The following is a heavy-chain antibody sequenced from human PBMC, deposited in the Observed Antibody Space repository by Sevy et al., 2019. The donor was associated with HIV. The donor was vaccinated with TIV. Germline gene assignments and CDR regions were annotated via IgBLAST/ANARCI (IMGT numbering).Heavy chain of an antibody. CDR2: ISWNSNTI. CDR3: AKDTRTYSGSYYLDY. D-gene: IGHD1-26*01. Sequence: GGSLRLSCAASGFGFEDYAMHWVRQVPGKGLEWVSSISWNSNTIDYADSVKGRFTISRDNAKNSLYLQMNSLRNGDTALYYCAKDTRTYSGSYYLDYWGQGTLVTVSS. J-gene: IGHJ4*02. CDR1: GFGFEDYA. V-gene: IGHV3-9*01.